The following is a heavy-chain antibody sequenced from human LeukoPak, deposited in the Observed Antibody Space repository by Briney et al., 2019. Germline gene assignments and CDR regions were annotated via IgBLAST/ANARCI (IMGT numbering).Heavy chain of an antibody. Sequence: PSETLSLTCAVYGGSFSDYYWSWIRQPPGKGLEWIGEIYHSGSTNYNPSLKSRVTISVDKSKNQFSLKLSSVTAADTAVYYCARQEWLGNPNNWFDPWGQGTLVTVSS. V-gene: IGHV4-34*01. CDR1: GGSFSDYY. D-gene: IGHD6-19*01. J-gene: IGHJ5*02. CDR2: IYHSGST. CDR3: ARQEWLGNPNNWFDP.